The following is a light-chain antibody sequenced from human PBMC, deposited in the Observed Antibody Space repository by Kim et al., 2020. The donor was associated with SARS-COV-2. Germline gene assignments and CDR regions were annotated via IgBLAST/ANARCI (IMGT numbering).Light chain of an antibody. V-gene: IGKV1D-13*01. J-gene: IGKJ1*01. CDR2: DAS. CDR3: QQFYNYPRT. CDR1: QGISSA. Sequence: ASVGDRVTITCRASQGISSALDWYQQKPGKAPKLLIYDASDLKGGVPSRFSGSGSGTDFTLTIVSLQAEDVATYYCQQFYNYPRTFGQGTKVEIK.